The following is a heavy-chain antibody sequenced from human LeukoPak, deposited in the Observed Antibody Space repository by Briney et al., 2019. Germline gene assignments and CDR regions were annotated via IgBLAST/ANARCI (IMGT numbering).Heavy chain of an antibody. CDR2: ISSSGSTI. J-gene: IGHJ4*02. Sequence: PGGSLRLSCAASGFTFSSYEMNWVRQAPGKGLEWVSYISSSGSTIYYADSVKGRSTISRDNAKNSLYLQMNSLRAEDTAVYYCARERYCSSTSCYAALFDYWGQGTLVTVSS. D-gene: IGHD2-2*01. CDR1: GFTFSSYE. CDR3: ARERYCSSTSCYAALFDY. V-gene: IGHV3-48*03.